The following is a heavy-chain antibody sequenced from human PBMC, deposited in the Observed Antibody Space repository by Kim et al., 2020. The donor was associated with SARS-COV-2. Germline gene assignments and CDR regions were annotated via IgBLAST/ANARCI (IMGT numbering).Heavy chain of an antibody. CDR1: GGTFSSYA. D-gene: IGHD3-10*01. Sequence: SVKVSCKASGGTFSSYAISWVRQAPGQGLEWMGRIIPIFGIANYAQKFQGRVTITADKSTSTAYMELSSLRSEDTAVYYCAGSEQRYYYYMDVWGKGTTVTVSS. V-gene: IGHV1-69*04. CDR2: IIPIFGIA. J-gene: IGHJ6*03. CDR3: AGSEQRYYYYMDV.